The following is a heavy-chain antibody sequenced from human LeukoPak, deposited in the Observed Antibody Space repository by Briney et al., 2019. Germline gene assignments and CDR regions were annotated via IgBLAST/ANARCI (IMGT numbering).Heavy chain of an antibody. J-gene: IGHJ6*02. CDR1: GFTFTNYG. CDR2: MSHAGSFK. CDR3: AKDAYERDDYGDHLRDLVDV. Sequence: GRSLRLSCAASGFTFTNYGFHWARQAPGKGLEWVAAMSHAGSFKYYGDSVKGRFTISRDNSENTLYLQMNSLRTEDTAVYYCAKDAYERDDYGDHLRDLVDVWGQGTTVTVSS. V-gene: IGHV3-30*18. D-gene: IGHD4-17*01.